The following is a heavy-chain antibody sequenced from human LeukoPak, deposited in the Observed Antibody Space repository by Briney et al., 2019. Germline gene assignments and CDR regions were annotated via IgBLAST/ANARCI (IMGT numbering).Heavy chain of an antibody. CDR1: GYKFTDYW. J-gene: IGHJ4*02. CDR3: AILQYLFDFFRAY. V-gene: IGHV5-51*01. Sequence: GESLQISCEASGYKFTDYWIGWVRQMPGKGLEWMGIVYPDDSDTRYSPSFQGQVTISADKSISTAYLQWNSLKASDTAIYFCAILQYLFDFFRAYWGQGTLVTVSS. CDR2: VYPDDSDT. D-gene: IGHD2/OR15-2a*01.